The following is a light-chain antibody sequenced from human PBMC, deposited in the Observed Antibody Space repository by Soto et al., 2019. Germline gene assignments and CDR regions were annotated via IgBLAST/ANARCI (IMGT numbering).Light chain of an antibody. CDR1: SGDIGGYDY. CDR2: EVT. V-gene: IGLV2-14*01. J-gene: IGLJ1*01. CDR3: SSYTSRSTLV. Sequence: QSALTQPPSASGSPGQSVTISCTGTSGDIGGYDYVSWYQQHPGKAPKLMIYEVTNRPSGVSNRFSGSKSGNTASLTISGLQAEDEADYYCSSYTSRSTLVFGTGTKVTVL.